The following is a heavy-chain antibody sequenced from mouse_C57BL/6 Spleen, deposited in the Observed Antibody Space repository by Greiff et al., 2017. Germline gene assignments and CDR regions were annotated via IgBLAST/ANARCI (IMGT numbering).Heavy chain of an antibody. CDR1: GYAFSSSW. CDR3: AKDSNSYWYFDV. CDR2: IYPGDGDT. V-gene: IGHV1-82*01. D-gene: IGHD2-5*01. Sequence: LQESGPELVKPGASVKISCKASGYAFSSSWMNWVKQRPGKGLEWIGRIYPGDGDTNYNGKFKGKATLTADKSSSTAYMQLSSLTSEDSAVYFCAKDSNSYWYFDVWGTGTTVTVSS. J-gene: IGHJ1*03.